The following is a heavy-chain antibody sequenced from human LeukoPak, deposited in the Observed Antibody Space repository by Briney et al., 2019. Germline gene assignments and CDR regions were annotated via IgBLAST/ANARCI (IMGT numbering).Heavy chain of an antibody. Sequence: ASVKVSCKVSGYTLTELSMHWVRQAPGKGLEWMGGFDPEDGETIYAQKFQGRVTITTDESTSTAYMELSSLRSEDTAVYYCAAEGYCSGGSCYPHHWGQGTLVTVSS. CDR3: AAEGYCSGGSCYPHH. V-gene: IGHV1-24*01. CDR1: GYTLTELS. D-gene: IGHD2-15*01. CDR2: FDPEDGET. J-gene: IGHJ4*02.